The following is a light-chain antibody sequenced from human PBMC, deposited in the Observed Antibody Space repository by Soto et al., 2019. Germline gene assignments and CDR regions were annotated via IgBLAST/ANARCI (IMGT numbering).Light chain of an antibody. J-gene: IGLJ1*01. Sequence: SVLTPPPPMSGAPGERITLSCTGGRSHIGARYDVHWYRQLPGAAPKLLLYGDNNRPSGVPDRFSGSKSGASASLAITGLQADDEADYYCQSYDSSLNRVFGTGTKVTVL. CDR2: GDN. CDR3: QSYDSSLNRV. V-gene: IGLV1-40*01. CDR1: RSHIGARYD.